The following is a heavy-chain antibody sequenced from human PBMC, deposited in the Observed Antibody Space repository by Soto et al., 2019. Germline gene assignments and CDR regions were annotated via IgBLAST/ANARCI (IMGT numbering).Heavy chain of an antibody. Sequence: SETLSLTCTVSGCSISSYYWSWIRQPPGKGLEWIGYIYYSGSTNYNPSLKSRVTISVDTSKNQFSLKLSSVTAADTAVYYCAGHSITMVRERLYDYYMDVWGKGTTVTVSS. D-gene: IGHD3-10*01. CDR3: AGHSITMVRERLYDYYMDV. V-gene: IGHV4-59*08. CDR2: IYYSGST. J-gene: IGHJ6*03. CDR1: GCSISSYY.